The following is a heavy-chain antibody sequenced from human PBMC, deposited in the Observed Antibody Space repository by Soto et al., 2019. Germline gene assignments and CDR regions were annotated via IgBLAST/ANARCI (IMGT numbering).Heavy chain of an antibody. Sequence: GGSLRLSCAASGFTFSSYAMHWVRQAPGKGLEWVAVISYDGSNKYYADSVKGRFTISRDNSKNTLYLQMNSLRAEDTAVYYCTRDASRDSSARGWFDPWGPGTLVTVSS. V-gene: IGHV3-30-3*01. J-gene: IGHJ5*02. CDR2: ISYDGSNK. CDR3: TRDASRDSSARGWFDP. D-gene: IGHD6-13*01. CDR1: GFTFSSYA.